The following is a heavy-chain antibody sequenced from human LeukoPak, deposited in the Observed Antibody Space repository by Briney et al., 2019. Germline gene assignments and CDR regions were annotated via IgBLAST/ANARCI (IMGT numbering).Heavy chain of an antibody. D-gene: IGHD3-10*01. CDR1: GFTFSKSA. CDR3: AKDLGAYNYGSVLDY. V-gene: IGHV3-30*02. CDR2: IRSDGNKK. J-gene: IGHJ4*01. Sequence: GGSLKLSCAASGFTFSKSAMHWVRQAPTKGLEWVAFIRSDGNKKYYADSVKGRFTISRDTSKNTLYLEMSSLRVDDTAVYYCAKDLGAYNYGSVLDYWGRGTRVTVSS.